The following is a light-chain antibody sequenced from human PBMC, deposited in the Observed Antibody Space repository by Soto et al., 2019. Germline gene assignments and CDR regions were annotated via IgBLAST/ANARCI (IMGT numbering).Light chain of an antibody. CDR3: EQYGSSPYT. J-gene: IGKJ2*01. CDR2: GAS. Sequence: EIVLTQSPGTLSLSPGERATLSCRASQSVSSSYLAWYQQKPGQAPRLLIYGASSRATGIPDRFSGSGSGTDCTLTISRLAPEDFAVYSCEQYGSSPYTFGQGTKLEIK. CDR1: QSVSSSY. V-gene: IGKV3-20*01.